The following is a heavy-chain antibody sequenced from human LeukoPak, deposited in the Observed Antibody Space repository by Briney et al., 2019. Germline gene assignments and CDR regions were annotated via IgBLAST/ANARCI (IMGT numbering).Heavy chain of an antibody. CDR2: IIPIFGTA. D-gene: IGHD1-26*01. CDR3: ARNIVGPRQVDY. J-gene: IGHJ4*02. CDR1: GGTFSSYA. Sequence: ASVKVSCRASGGTFSSYAISWVRQAPGQGLEWMGGIIPIFGTANYAQKFQGRVTITADESTSTAYMELSSLRSEDTAVYYCARNIVGPRQVDYWGQGILVTVSS. V-gene: IGHV1-69*13.